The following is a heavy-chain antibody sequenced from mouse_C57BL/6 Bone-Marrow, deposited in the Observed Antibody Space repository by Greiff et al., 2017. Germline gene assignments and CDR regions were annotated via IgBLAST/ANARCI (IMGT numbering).Heavy chain of an antibody. J-gene: IGHJ3*01. CDR2: INPNYGGT. CDR3: ARRIRTVGRWFAY. V-gene: IGHV1-18*01. D-gene: IGHD1-1*01. Sequence: EVQLQQSGPELVKPGASVKISCKASGYTFTDYNMDWVKQSHGKSLEWIGDINPNYGGTSYNQKFKGKATLTVDKSSSTAYMELRSLTAEDTAVYYCARRIRTVGRWFAYWGQGTLVTVSA. CDR1: GYTFTDYN.